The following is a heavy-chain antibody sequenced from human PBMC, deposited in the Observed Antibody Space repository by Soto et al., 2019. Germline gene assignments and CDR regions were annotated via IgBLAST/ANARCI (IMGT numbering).Heavy chain of an antibody. CDR1: GASISSSTYH. Sequence: SETLSLTCSVSGASISSSTYHWGWIRQPPGKGLEWIGSIYYSGITYYNPSLKSRVTISVDTSKNQFSLKLSSVTAADTAVYYCARDPGPPLPSNYCGGDCYYGGMDVWGQGTTVTVSS. CDR2: IYYSGIT. CDR3: ARDPGPPLPSNYCGGDCYYGGMDV. D-gene: IGHD2-21*01. V-gene: IGHV4-39*07. J-gene: IGHJ6*02.